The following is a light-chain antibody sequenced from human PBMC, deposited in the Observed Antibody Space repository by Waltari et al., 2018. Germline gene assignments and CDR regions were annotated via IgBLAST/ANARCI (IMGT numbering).Light chain of an antibody. Sequence: QSVLTQPPSASGTPGQRVTISCSGTISTLGNNVVTWYQQGPGTAPKLLIFRNELLPSGVPDRFTASKSGTSASLAISGLQSEDEAEYYCASWDDSLNGHWVFGGGTKVTVL. V-gene: IGLV1-44*01. CDR1: ISTLGNNV. CDR2: RNE. J-gene: IGLJ3*02. CDR3: ASWDDSLNGHWV.